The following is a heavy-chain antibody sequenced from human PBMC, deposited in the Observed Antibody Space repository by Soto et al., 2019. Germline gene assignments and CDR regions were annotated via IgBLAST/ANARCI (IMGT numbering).Heavy chain of an antibody. CDR1: GGSISSYY. J-gene: IGHJ4*02. CDR2: IYYSGST. V-gene: IGHV4-59*01. D-gene: IGHD5-18*01. Sequence: PSETLSLTCSVSGGSISSYYWSWIRQPPGKGLEWIGYIYYSGSTNYNPSLKSRVTISVDTSKNQFSLKLSSVTAADTAVYYCARVWTAMDDYYFDYWGQVTLVTTSS. CDR3: ARVWTAMDDYYFDY.